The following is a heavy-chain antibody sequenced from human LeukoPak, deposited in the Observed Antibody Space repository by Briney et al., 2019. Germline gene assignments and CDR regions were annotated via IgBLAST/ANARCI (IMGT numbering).Heavy chain of an antibody. Sequence: SETLSLTCTVSGDSMTSSNHYWVWIRSPPGKGLEWIGSIYYGGSTYYNPSLKSRVTISQDTSKNQFSLKVNTVTAADTAVYHCARRSHCTGDSCYPVWGQGTTVTVSS. CDR1: GDSMTSSNHY. D-gene: IGHD2-15*01. CDR2: IYYGGST. J-gene: IGHJ6*02. CDR3: ARRSHCTGDSCYPV. V-gene: IGHV4-39*01.